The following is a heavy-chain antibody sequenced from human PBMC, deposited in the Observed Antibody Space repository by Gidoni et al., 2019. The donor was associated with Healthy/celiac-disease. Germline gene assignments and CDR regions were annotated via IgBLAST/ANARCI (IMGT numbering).Heavy chain of an antibody. D-gene: IGHD5-18*01. J-gene: IGHJ6*02. CDR2: IIPILGIA. CDR3: ARDEGGFDVDTAMVSRSYYYYYGMDV. Sequence: QVQLVQSGAEVKKPGSSVKVSCKASGGTFSSYAISWVRQAPGQGLEWMGRIIPILGIANYAQKFQGRVTITADKSTSTAYMELSSLRSEDTAVYYCARDEGGFDVDTAMVSRSYYYYYGMDVWGQGTTVTVSS. CDR1: GGTFSSYA. V-gene: IGHV1-69*04.